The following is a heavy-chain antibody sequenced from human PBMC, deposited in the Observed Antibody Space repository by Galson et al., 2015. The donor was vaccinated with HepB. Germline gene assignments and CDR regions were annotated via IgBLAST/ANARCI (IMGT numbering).Heavy chain of an antibody. CDR1: GDSVSSNSAA. J-gene: IGHJ6*02. CDR3: ARVAGTIYYYGMDV. D-gene: IGHD2-15*01. CDR2: TYYRAKWYN. Sequence: CAISGDSVSSNSAAWYWIRQSPSRGLEWLGRTYYRAKWYNDYAVSVRGRITINPDTSKNQFSLHLNFVTPEATAVYYCARVAGTIYYYGMDVWGQGTTVTVSS. V-gene: IGHV6-1*01.